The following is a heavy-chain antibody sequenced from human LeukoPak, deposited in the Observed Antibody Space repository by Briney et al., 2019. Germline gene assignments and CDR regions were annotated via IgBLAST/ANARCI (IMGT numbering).Heavy chain of an antibody. D-gene: IGHD3-22*01. CDR1: GFTFSSYN. V-gene: IGHV3-48*02. CDR3: ERGTYFYDSSGYYHGWYFDY. CDR2: ISSSSSPM. Sequence: GGSLRLSCAASGFTFSSYNMNWVRQAPGKGLEWVSYISSSSSPMYNADSVKGRFTIFRDSAKNSLYLQMNSLRDEDTAVYYCERGTYFYDSSGYYHGWYFDYWGQGTLVTVSS. J-gene: IGHJ4*02.